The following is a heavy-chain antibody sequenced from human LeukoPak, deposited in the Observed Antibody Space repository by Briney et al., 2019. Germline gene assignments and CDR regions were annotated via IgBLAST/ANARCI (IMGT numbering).Heavy chain of an antibody. CDR2: INSDGSDT. CDR1: GFTFSSYL. V-gene: IGHV3-74*01. CDR3: ARGSSFGY. Sequence: GGSLRVSCAASGFTFSSYLVHWVRQAPGKGLVWVSRINSDGSDTGYADSVKGRFTISRDNAKNTLHLQMNSLRAEDTAVYYCARGSSFGYWGQGTLVSVSS. J-gene: IGHJ4*02. D-gene: IGHD3-10*01.